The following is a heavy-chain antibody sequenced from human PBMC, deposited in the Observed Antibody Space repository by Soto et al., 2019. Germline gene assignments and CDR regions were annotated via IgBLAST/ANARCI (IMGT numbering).Heavy chain of an antibody. CDR2: ISGSGGST. Sequence: GGSLRLSCAASGFTFSSYAMSWVRQAPGKGLEWVSAISGSGGSTYYADSVKGRFTISRDNSKNTLYLQMNSLRAEDTAVYYCAKSREWLSSRGWAFDYWGQGTLVTVS. CDR3: AKSREWLSSRGWAFDY. V-gene: IGHV3-23*01. J-gene: IGHJ4*02. D-gene: IGHD3-3*01. CDR1: GFTFSSYA.